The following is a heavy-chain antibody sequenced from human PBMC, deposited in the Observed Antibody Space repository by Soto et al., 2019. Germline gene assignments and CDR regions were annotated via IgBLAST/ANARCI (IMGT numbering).Heavy chain of an antibody. Sequence: EVQLLESGGGLVQPGGSPRLSCAASGFTFSSYAMSWVRQAPGKGLEWVSAISGSGGSTYYADSVKGRFTISRDNSKNTLYLQMNSLRAEDTAVYYCAKPLTLGVGYFQHWGQGTLVTVSS. V-gene: IGHV3-23*01. CDR3: AKPLTLGVGYFQH. D-gene: IGHD3-10*01. J-gene: IGHJ1*01. CDR2: ISGSGGST. CDR1: GFTFSSYA.